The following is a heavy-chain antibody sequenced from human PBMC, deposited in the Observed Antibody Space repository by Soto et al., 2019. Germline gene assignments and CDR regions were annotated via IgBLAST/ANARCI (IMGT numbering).Heavy chain of an antibody. D-gene: IGHD2-21*02. CDR3: ARGEVIVVVTAIAV. J-gene: IGHJ4*02. CDR2: ISYDGSNK. V-gene: IGHV3-30-3*01. CDR1: GFTFSSYA. Sequence: QVQLVESGGGVVQPGRSLRLSCAASGFTFSSYAMHWVRQAPGKGLEWVAVISYDGSNKYYADSVKGRFTISRDNYKNTLYLQMNSLRAEDTAVYYCARGEVIVVVTAIAVWGQGTLVTVSS.